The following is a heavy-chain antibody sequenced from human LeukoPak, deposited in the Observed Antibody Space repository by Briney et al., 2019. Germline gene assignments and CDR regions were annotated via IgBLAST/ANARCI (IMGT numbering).Heavy chain of an antibody. CDR3: AKGGGSGWVDY. Sequence: GGSLRLSCAVSGFTVSGNYMSWVRQAPGKGLEWVSVIYSGGSTYSADSVKGRFTISRDDSENTLYLQMNSLRAEDTAVYYCAKGGGSGWVDYWGQGTLVTVSS. J-gene: IGHJ4*02. CDR2: IYSGGST. CDR1: GFTVSGNY. D-gene: IGHD6-19*01. V-gene: IGHV3-66*01.